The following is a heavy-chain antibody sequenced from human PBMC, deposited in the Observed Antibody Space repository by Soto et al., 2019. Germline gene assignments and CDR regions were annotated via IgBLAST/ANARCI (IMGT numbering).Heavy chain of an antibody. D-gene: IGHD2-2*01. V-gene: IGHV3-23*01. J-gene: IGHJ4*02. Sequence: EVQLLDSGGGLVQPGGSLRLSCAASGFTFSNYAMSWVRQAPGKGLEWVSAISGSGGDTFYVGSVKGRFTISRDNSKNTLSLQVNSVRADDTATYYCASDAGRGGGSAFDCWGQGTLVTVSS. CDR1: GFTFSNYA. CDR2: ISGSGGDT. CDR3: ASDAGRGGGSAFDC.